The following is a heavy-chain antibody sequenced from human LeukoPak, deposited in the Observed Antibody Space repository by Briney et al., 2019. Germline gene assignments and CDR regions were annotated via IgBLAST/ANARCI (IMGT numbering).Heavy chain of an antibody. V-gene: IGHV1-69*13. Sequence: SVNVSCKASGGTFSIYAISWVRQAPGQGLEWMGGIIPIFGTANYAQKFQGRVTITADESTSTAYMELSSLRSEDTAVYYCARAMDRTIFGVVIYYYGMDVWGQGTTVTVSS. CDR3: ARAMDRTIFGVVIYYYGMDV. J-gene: IGHJ6*02. CDR1: GGTFSIYA. CDR2: IIPIFGTA. D-gene: IGHD3-3*01.